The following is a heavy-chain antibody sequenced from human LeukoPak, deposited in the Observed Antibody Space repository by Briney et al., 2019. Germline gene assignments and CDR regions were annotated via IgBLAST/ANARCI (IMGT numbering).Heavy chain of an antibody. CDR2: TSDRGDYT. CDR1: GFTFSTYG. CDR3: ARKAQYNGHYPLDY. V-gene: IGHV3-23*01. D-gene: IGHD1-7*01. Sequence: GGSLRLSCAASGFTFSTYGMSWVRQAPGKGLEWVSGTSDRGDYTYYADSVKGRFTIPRDSSKNTLFLQMNSLRAEDTALYFCARKAQYNGHYPLDYWGQGTLVTVSS. J-gene: IGHJ4*02.